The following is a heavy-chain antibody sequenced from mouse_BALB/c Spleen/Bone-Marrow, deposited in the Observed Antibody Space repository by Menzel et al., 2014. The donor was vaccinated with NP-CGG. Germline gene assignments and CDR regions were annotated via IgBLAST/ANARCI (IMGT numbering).Heavy chain of an antibody. CDR3: ARSPQRDYAMDY. CDR1: GFTFSSYA. V-gene: IGHV5-9-4*01. CDR2: ISSGGSYT. J-gene: IGHJ4*01. D-gene: IGHD3-2*02. Sequence: DVQLVESGGGLVKPGGSLKPSCAASGFTFSSYAMSWVRQSPEKRLEWVAEISSGGSYTYYPDTVTGRFTISRDNAKNTLYLEMSSLRSEDTAMYYCARSPQRDYAMDYWGQGTSVTVSS.